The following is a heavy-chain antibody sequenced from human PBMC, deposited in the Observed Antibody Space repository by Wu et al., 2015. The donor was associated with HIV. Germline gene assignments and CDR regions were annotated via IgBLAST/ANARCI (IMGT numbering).Heavy chain of an antibody. Sequence: QVQLEQSGAEVKKPGSSVKVSCQASGGTFSNHGISWVRQAPGQGLEWMGRIIPIFGAVNDAQNFRGRVTITADETTNTAYMELSSLTSDDTAVYYCAREGIAVAGTYDYGMDVWGQGTTVTVSS. D-gene: IGHD6-19*01. CDR1: GGTFSNHG. J-gene: IGHJ6*02. CDR2: IIPIFGAV. V-gene: IGHV1-69*13. CDR3: AREGIAVAGTYDYGMDV.